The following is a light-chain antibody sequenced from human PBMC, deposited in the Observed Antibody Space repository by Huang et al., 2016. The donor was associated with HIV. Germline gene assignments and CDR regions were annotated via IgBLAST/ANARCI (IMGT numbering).Light chain of an antibody. CDR2: DAS. Sequence: AIQLTQSPSSLSASAGDSVTITCRASQGISSALAWYQQKPGKAPKPLIYDASSLESGVPSRFSGSASGTDFTLAISSLQPEDFATYYCQQFSVFGGGTKVEIK. CDR1: QGISSA. CDR3: QQFSV. V-gene: IGKV1-13*02. J-gene: IGKJ4*01.